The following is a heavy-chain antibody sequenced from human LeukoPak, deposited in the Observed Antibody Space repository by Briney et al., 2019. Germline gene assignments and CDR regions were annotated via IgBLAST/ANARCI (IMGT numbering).Heavy chain of an antibody. Sequence: SETLSLTCTVSDGSISSYYWSWIRQPPGKGLEWIGYIYYSGSTNYNPSLKSRVTISVDTSKNQFSLNLNSVTAADTAVYYCARGVDYDFWSGTLFDPWGQGTLVSVSS. D-gene: IGHD3-3*01. J-gene: IGHJ5*02. V-gene: IGHV4-59*01. CDR3: ARGVDYDFWSGTLFDP. CDR2: IYYSGST. CDR1: DGSISSYY.